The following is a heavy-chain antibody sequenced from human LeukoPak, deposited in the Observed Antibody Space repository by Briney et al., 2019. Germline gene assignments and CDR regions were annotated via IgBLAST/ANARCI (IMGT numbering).Heavy chain of an antibody. Sequence: GGSLRLSCAASGFTFSDYYMSWFRQAPGKGLECISYISKSGDSIYYADSVKGRFTVSRDNAKDSLYVQMNSLRAEDTAVYYCVRVRGSYAFDFWGQGTPLTVSS. V-gene: IGHV3-11*01. D-gene: IGHD1-26*01. CDR2: ISKSGDSI. CDR1: GFTFSDYY. CDR3: VRVRGSYAFDF. J-gene: IGHJ4*02.